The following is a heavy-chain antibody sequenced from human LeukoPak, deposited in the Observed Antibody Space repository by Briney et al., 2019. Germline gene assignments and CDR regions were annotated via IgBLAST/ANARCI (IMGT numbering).Heavy chain of an antibody. CDR2: IKQDGSET. D-gene: IGHD6-13*01. CDR1: AFTFSSSW. Sequence: GGSLRLSCAASAFTFSSSWMSWVRQAPGKGLEWVANIKQDGSETYYVDSVKGRFTISRDNAKNSLYLQMNSPRAEDTAVYYCARDRTSRWFGPLDYWGQGTPVTVYS. CDR3: ARDRTSRWFGPLDY. V-gene: IGHV3-7*01. J-gene: IGHJ4*02.